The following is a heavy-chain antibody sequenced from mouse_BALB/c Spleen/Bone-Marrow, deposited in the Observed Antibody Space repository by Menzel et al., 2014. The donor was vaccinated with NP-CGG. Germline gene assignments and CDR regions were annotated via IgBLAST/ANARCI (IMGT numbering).Heavy chain of an antibody. CDR3: ARSYYDGSSFAY. CDR2: INPSTGYT. V-gene: IGHV1-4*01. Sequence: VQLQRSGAELAKPGASVKMSCKASGYTFTSYRMHWVKQRPGQGLEWIGYINPSTGYTEYNQKFKDKATLTADKSSSTAYMQLSSLTSEDSAVYYCARSYYDGSSFAYWGQGTLVTVSA. CDR1: GYTFTSYR. J-gene: IGHJ3*01. D-gene: IGHD1-1*01.